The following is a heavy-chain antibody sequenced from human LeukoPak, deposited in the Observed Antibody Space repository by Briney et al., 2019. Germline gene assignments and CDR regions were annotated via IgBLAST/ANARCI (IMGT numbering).Heavy chain of an antibody. J-gene: IGHJ1*01. CDR2: IWYDGSNK. CDR3: AREVEGATWD. V-gene: IGHV3-33*08. CDR1: GFTFNNYW. D-gene: IGHD1-26*01. Sequence: GGSLRLSCAASGFTFNNYWMSWVRQAPGKGLEWVAVIWYDGSNKYYADSVKGRFTISRDNSKNTLYLQMNSLRAEDTAVYYCAREVEGATWDWGQGTLVTVSS.